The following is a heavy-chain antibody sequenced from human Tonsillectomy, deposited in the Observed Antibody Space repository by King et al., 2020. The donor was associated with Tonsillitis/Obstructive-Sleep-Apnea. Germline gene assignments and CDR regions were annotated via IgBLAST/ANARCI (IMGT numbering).Heavy chain of an antibody. J-gene: IGHJ3*02. CDR2: TRDKTNSYTT. CDR3: AREIGYYDTSDGAFDI. V-gene: IGHV3-72*01. CDR1: GFTFSDHY. D-gene: IGHD3-22*01. Sequence: VQLVESGGGLVQPGGSLRLSCAASGFTFSDHYMDWVRQTPGRGLKWVGRTRDKTNSYTTEYAASVKGRFTISRDESKNSLSLQMNSLKTEDTAVYYCAREIGYYDTSDGAFDIWGQGTMVTVSS.